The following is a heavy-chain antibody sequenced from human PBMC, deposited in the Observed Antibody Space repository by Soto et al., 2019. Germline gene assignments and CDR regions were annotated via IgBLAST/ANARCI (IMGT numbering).Heavy chain of an antibody. CDR2: ISSSGAGT. J-gene: IGHJ4*02. CDR3: AKDTVVGTVAYYFDQ. CDR1: GFIFGNFA. D-gene: IGHD1-7*01. Sequence: GGSLRLSCAASGFIFGNFAITWVRQAPGKGLVWVSTISSSGAGTYYADSVKDRFTISRDNSKNTLYLQMDSLRAEDTAVYYCAKDTVVGTVAYYFDQWGQGTLVTVSS. V-gene: IGHV3-23*01.